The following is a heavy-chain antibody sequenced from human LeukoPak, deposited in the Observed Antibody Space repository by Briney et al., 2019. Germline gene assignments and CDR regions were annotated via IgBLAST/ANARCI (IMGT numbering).Heavy chain of an antibody. J-gene: IGHJ4*02. V-gene: IGHV3-7*01. CDR1: GFTFSTYW. CDR2: ISSDGSGK. CDR3: GRVRPGDADY. Sequence: GGSLRLSCAASGFTFSTYWMTWVRQAPGKGLEWVASISSDGSGKYYMDSVKGRFTISRDNAKNSLFLQMNSPRAEDTAVHYCGRVRPGDADYWGQGTLVTVSS. D-gene: IGHD1-26*01.